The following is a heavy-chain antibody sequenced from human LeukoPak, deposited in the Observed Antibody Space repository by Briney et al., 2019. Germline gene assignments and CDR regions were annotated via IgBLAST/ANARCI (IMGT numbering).Heavy chain of an antibody. CDR1: GFTVSSNY. V-gene: IGHV3-53*01. J-gene: IGHJ6*03. CDR2: IYSGGST. Sequence: GGSLRLSCVASGFTVSSNYMSWVRQAPGKGLEWVSVIYSGGSTYYADSVKGRFTISRDNSKNTLYLQMNSLRAEDTAVYYCAKDESYYDSSGYYLDYYYYMDVWGKGTTVTVSS. CDR3: AKDESYYDSSGYYLDYYYYMDV. D-gene: IGHD3-22*01.